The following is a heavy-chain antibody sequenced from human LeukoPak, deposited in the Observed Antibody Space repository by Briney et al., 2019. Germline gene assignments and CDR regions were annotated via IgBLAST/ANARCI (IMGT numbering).Heavy chain of an antibody. CDR2: ISWNSGSI. Sequence: GGSLRLSCAASGFTFDDYAMHWVRQAPGKGLEWVSGISWNSGSIGYADSVKGRFTISRDNAKNSLYLQMNSLRAEDTALYYCPKDHVVTAILYYFEYWGQGTLVTVSS. J-gene: IGHJ4*02. CDR3: PKDHVVTAILYYFEY. CDR1: GFTFDDYA. D-gene: IGHD2-21*02. V-gene: IGHV3-9*01.